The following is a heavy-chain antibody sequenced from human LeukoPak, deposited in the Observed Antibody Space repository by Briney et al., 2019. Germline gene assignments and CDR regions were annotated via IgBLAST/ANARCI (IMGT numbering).Heavy chain of an antibody. CDR2: IYPGDSDT. D-gene: IGHD2-2*01. V-gene: IGHV5-51*01. Sequence: GESLKISSKGSGYSFSTYWIAWVRQMPGKGLEWMGNIYPGDSDTRYSPSFQGQVTISADKSISTAYLQWSSLKASDTAIYYCARQGCSSSSCYTFGYWGQGAQVTVSS. J-gene: IGHJ4*02. CDR3: ARQGCSSSSCYTFGY. CDR1: GYSFSTYW.